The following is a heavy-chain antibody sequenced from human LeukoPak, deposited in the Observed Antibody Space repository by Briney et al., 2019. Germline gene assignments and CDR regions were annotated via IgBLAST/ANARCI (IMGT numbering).Heavy chain of an antibody. J-gene: IGHJ6*02. D-gene: IGHD2-2*01. Sequence: SETLSLTCTVSGDSINSGGYYWTWLRQYPGKGLEWIGYIYSSGSTYYNPSLKSRVTISVDASKNQFSLKLSSVTAADTAVYYCARGGKRCSSTSCYANYYYYGMDVWGQGTTVTVSS. V-gene: IGHV4-31*03. CDR1: GDSINSGGYY. CDR3: ARGGKRCSSTSCYANYYYYGMDV. CDR2: IYSSGST.